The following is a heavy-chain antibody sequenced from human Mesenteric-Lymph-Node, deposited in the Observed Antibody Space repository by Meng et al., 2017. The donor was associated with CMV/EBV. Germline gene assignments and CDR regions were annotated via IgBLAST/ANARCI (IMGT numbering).Heavy chain of an antibody. J-gene: IGHJ6*02. CDR2: ISSSSSYI. CDR3: ARDDLGLVATNGGYYGMDV. V-gene: IGHV3-21*01. CDR1: GFTFSSYS. D-gene: IGHD5-12*01. Sequence: LSLTCAASGFTFSSYSMNWVRQAPGKGLEWVSSISSSSSYIYYADSVKGRFTISRDNAKNSLYLQMNSLRAEDTAVYYCARDDLGLVATNGGYYGMDVWGQGTTVTVSS.